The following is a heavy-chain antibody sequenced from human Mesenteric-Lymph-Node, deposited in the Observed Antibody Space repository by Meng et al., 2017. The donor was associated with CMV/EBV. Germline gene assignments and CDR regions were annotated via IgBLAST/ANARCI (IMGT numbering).Heavy chain of an antibody. Sequence: YRSTTYSINWWRQGTGQGLEWMGRINPNSGGTNDAQKFQGRGTMTRDTSISTAYMELSSLRSDDTAVYYWASANGVLTSYIGYYFDYWGQGTLVTVSS. CDR2: INPNSGGT. CDR1: YRSTTYS. CDR3: ASANGVLTSYIGYYFDY. J-gene: IGHJ4*02. V-gene: IGHV1-2*06. D-gene: IGHD3-9*01.